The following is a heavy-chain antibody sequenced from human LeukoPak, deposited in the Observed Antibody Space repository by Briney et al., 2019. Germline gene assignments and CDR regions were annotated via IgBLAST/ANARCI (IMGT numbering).Heavy chain of an antibody. Sequence: GGSLRLSCAASGFTFSSYSMNWVRQAPGKGLEWVSSISSSSSYIYYADSVKGRFTISRDNAKNSLYLQMNSLRAEDTAVYYCARDKAAVVVAAPGAIDYWGQGTLVTVSS. D-gene: IGHD2-15*01. CDR2: ISSSSSYI. CDR3: ARDKAAVVVAAPGAIDY. J-gene: IGHJ4*02. CDR1: GFTFSSYS. V-gene: IGHV3-21*01.